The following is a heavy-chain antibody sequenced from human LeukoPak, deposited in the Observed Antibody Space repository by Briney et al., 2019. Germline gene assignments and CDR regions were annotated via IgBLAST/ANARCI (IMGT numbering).Heavy chain of an antibody. CDR2: INSDGSST. CDR1: GYTFSRYW. J-gene: IGHJ4*02. Sequence: PGGSLRLSCVGSGYTFSRYWMHWVRQAPGKGLVWVSRINSDGSSTSYADSVKGRFTISRDNAKNTLYLQMNSLRAEDTAVYYCAKGSYYDSSGYHPLSFDYWGQGTLVTVSS. D-gene: IGHD3-22*01. CDR3: AKGSYYDSSGYHPLSFDY. V-gene: IGHV3-74*01.